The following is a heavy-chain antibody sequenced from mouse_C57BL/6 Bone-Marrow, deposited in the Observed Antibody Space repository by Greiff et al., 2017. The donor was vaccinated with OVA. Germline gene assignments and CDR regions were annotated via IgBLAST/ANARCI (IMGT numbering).Heavy chain of an antibody. Sequence: QVQLQQPGAELVRPGTSVKLSCKASGYTFTSYWMHWVKQRPGQGLEWIGVIDPSDSYTNYNQKFKGKATLTVDTSSSTAYMLLSSLTSEDSAVYYCAITTVVAPPFADWGQGALVTVSA. V-gene: IGHV1-59*01. CDR1: GYTFTSYW. J-gene: IGHJ3*01. CDR2: IDPSDSYT. CDR3: AITTVVAPPFAD. D-gene: IGHD1-1*01.